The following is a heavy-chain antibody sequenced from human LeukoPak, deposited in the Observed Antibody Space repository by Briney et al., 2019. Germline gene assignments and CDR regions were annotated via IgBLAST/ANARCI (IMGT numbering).Heavy chain of an antibody. D-gene: IGHD3-9*01. CDR2: IYWDEDK. Sequence: SGPTLVKPTQTLTLTCTFSGFSFSTSGVGVGWIRQPPGKAPEWLAVIYWDEDKRYRPSLKSRLTITKDTSKNQVVLTMTNMDPVDTATYYCARSPYYDILTGSRGTFDYWGRGILVTVSS. J-gene: IGHJ4*02. CDR3: ARSPYYDILTGSRGTFDY. V-gene: IGHV2-5*02. CDR1: GFSFSTSGVG.